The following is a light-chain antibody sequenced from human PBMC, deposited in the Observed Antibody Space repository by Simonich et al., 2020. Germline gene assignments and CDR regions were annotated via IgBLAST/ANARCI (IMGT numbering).Light chain of an antibody. CDR2: DAS. CDR3: QQYGSSPFT. V-gene: IGKV3D-20*01. Sequence: EIVLTQSPGTLSLSPGERATLSCSASQSVSSSYLAWYQQKPGLAPRLLIYDASSRATGIPDRFSGSGSGTDFTLTISRLGPEDFAVYYCQQYGSSPFTFGGGTKVEIK. J-gene: IGKJ4*01. CDR1: QSVSSSY.